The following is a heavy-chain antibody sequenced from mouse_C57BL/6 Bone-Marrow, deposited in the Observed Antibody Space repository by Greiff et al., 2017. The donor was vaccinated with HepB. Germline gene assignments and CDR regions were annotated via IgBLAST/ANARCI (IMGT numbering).Heavy chain of an antibody. D-gene: IGHD1-1*01. CDR2: IYPGSGST. J-gene: IGHJ2*01. CDR1: GYTFTSYW. Sequence: QVQLQQPGAELVKPGASVKMSCTASGYTFTSYWITWVKQRPGHGLEWIGDIYPGSGSTNYNEKFKSKATLTVDTSSSTAYMQLSSLTSEDSAVYYCARDHYGSSYDYWGQGTTLTVSS. CDR3: ARDHYGSSYDY. V-gene: IGHV1-55*01.